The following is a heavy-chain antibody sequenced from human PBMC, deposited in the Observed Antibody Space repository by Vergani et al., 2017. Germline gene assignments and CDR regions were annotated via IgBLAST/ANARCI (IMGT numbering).Heavy chain of an antibody. CDR2: IKSKTDGGTT. D-gene: IGHD6-19*01. Sequence: EVQLVESGGGLVKPGGSLRLSCAASGFTFSNAWMSWVRQAPGKGLEWVGRIKSKTDGGTTDYAAPVKGRFTTSRDDSKNTLYLQMNSLKTEDTAVYSCTTGKWLVRRNYYYYYGMDVWGQGTTVTVSS. V-gene: IGHV3-15*01. CDR3: TTGKWLVRRNYYYYYGMDV. CDR1: GFTFSNAW. J-gene: IGHJ6*02.